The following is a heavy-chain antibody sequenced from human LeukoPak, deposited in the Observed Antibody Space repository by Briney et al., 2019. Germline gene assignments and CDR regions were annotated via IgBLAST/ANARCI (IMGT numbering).Heavy chain of an antibody. CDR3: AKDRSSGWYGDSDY. Sequence: PGGSLRLYCAASGFTFDDYAMHWDRQAPGKGLEWVSGITWNSGSIGYADSVKGRFAISRDNAKNSLYLQMTSLRAEDTALYYCAKDRSSGWYGDSDYWGQGTLVTVSS. V-gene: IGHV3-9*01. J-gene: IGHJ4*02. CDR1: GFTFDDYA. CDR2: ITWNSGSI. D-gene: IGHD6-19*01.